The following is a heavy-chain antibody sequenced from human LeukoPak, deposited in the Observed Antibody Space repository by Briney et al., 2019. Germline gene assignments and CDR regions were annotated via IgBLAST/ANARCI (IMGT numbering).Heavy chain of an antibody. V-gene: IGHV1-2*02. CDR3: ARGSSGNYAWFDP. J-gene: IGHJ5*02. CDR1: GGTFSSYA. CDR2: INPNSGDT. D-gene: IGHD1-26*01. Sequence: ASVKVSCKASGGTFSSYAISWVRQAPGQGLEWMGWINPNSGDTNYAQKFQGRVTMTRDTSISTAYMELSRLRSDDTAVYFCARGSSGNYAWFDPWGQGTLVTVSS.